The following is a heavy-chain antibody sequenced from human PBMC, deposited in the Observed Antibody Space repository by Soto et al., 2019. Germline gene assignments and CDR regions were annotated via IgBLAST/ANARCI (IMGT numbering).Heavy chain of an antibody. CDR2: IIPIIGVT. V-gene: IGHV1-69*17. J-gene: IGHJ4*02. Sequence: QVQLVQSGAEVKRPGSSVKVSCESSGDTFNSYVISWVRQAPGQGLEWMGGIIPIIGVTHYAQKFQGRVTISAISSTGTAYMELTNLGFKDTALYYCAGESLGAKGADHWGQGTLVTVSS. CDR3: AGESLGAKGADH. CDR1: GDTFNSYV. D-gene: IGHD3-16*01.